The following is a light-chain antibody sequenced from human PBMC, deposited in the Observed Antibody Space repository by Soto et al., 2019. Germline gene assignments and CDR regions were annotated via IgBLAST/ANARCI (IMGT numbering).Light chain of an antibody. Sequence: EIVLTQSPATLSLSPGERATLSCRASQSVSSYLAWYQQKPGQAPRLLIYDASNRATGIPARFSGSGSATEFPPTISSLEPEDFAVYYCQQRSNWPPLFTFGPETTVAIK. CDR1: QSVSSY. CDR2: DAS. CDR3: QQRSNWPPLFT. V-gene: IGKV3-11*01. J-gene: IGKJ3*01.